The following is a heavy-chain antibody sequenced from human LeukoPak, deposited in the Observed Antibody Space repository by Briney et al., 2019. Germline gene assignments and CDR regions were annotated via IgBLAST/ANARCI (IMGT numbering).Heavy chain of an antibody. V-gene: IGHV3-7*01. J-gene: IGHJ4*01. CDR1: GFNFNSYW. D-gene: IGHD2-2*01. Sequence: GGSLRLSCVGSGFNFNSYWVSWVRQAPGKGLEWVANINQDGSETYHVDSVKGRFTISRDNARNSLYLQMNSLRSEDTAVYYCAREGAAMAHYWGHGTLVTVSS. CDR3: AREGAAMAHY. CDR2: INQDGSET.